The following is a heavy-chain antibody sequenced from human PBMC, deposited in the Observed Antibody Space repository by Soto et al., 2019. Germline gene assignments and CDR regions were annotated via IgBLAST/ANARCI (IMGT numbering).Heavy chain of an antibody. CDR2: IYWNDDK. V-gene: IGHV2-5*01. CDR3: AHSARGRKSLYYYYGMDV. D-gene: IGHD2-15*01. Sequence: SGPTLVKPTQTLTLTCTFSGFSLSTSGVGVGWIRQPPGKALEWLALIYWNDDKRYSPSLKSRLTITKDTSKNQVVLTMTNMDPVDTATYYCAHSARGRKSLYYYYGMDVWGQGTTVTVSS. J-gene: IGHJ6*02. CDR1: GFSLSTSGVG.